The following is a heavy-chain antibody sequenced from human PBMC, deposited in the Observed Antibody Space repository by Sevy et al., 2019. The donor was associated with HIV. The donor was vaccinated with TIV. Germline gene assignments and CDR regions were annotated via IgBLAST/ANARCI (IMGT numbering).Heavy chain of an antibody. Sequence: SQTLSLTCAISGDSVSSNSVTWNWIRQSPSRGLQWLGRTYRRSKWSNDYAASLKSRITVKPDTSKNQFSLQLNSVTPEDTAVYYWARAKAATFDYWGQGTLVTVSS. D-gene: IGHD6-25*01. CDR3: ARAKAATFDY. V-gene: IGHV6-1*01. CDR2: TYRRSKWSN. CDR1: GDSVSSNSVT. J-gene: IGHJ4*02.